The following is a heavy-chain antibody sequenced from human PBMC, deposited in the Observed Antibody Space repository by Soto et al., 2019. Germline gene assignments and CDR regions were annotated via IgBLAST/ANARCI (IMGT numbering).Heavy chain of an antibody. CDR2: TYYSGST. D-gene: IGHD3-10*01. CDR3: ARELAMVRGVQPNWFDP. V-gene: IGHV4-59*01. CDR1: GGSISSYY. Sequence: SETLSLTCTVSGGSISSYYWSWIRQPPGKGLEWIGYTYYSGSTNYNPSLKSRVTISVDTSKNQFSLKLSSVTAADTAVYYCARELAMVRGVQPNWFDPWGQGTLVTVSS. J-gene: IGHJ5*02.